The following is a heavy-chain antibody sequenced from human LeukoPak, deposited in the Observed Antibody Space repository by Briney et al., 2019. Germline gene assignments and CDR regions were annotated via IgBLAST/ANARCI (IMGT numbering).Heavy chain of an antibody. J-gene: IGHJ4*02. D-gene: IGHD3-22*01. Sequence: SETLSLTCTVSGGSISSGGYYWSWIRQHPGKGLEWIGYIYYSGSTYYNPSLKSRVTISVDTSKNQFSLKLSSVTAADTAVYYCARDSSGYYYAYWGQGTLVTVSS. CDR2: IYYSGST. V-gene: IGHV4-31*03. CDR1: GGSISSGGYY. CDR3: ARDSSGYYYAY.